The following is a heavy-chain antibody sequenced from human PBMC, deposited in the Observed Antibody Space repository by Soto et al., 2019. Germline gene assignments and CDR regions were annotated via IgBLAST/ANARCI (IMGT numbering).Heavy chain of an antibody. V-gene: IGHV3-53*01. CDR1: GFTVSNNY. CDR2: IYSGGYT. Sequence: EVQLVESGGGLIQPGGSLRLSCAVSGFTVSNNYMSWVRQAPGKGLEGVSVIYSGGYTAYGDSVKGRFTISKDNSKNNLYLKRNTREGDAPAFSSWAALRGGGGYWGQGTLVTVSS. CDR3: AALRGGGGY. D-gene: IGHD3-10*01. J-gene: IGHJ4*02.